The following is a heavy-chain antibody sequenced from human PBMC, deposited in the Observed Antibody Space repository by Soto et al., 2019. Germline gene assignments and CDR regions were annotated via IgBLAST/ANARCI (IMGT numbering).Heavy chain of an antibody. CDR1: GFTFTSYT. CDR2: IKEDGIQK. D-gene: IGHD7-27*01. J-gene: IGHJ4*02. Sequence: EVQLVESGGGLVQPGGSLRLSCEASGFTFTSYTMIWVRQSPGEGPEWLANIKEDGIQKNYVDSVKGRFTISRDNAKKSLYLQMNSLRVDDTAVYYCAREVWGPVDWGQGTQVTVSS. V-gene: IGHV3-7*01. CDR3: AREVWGPVD.